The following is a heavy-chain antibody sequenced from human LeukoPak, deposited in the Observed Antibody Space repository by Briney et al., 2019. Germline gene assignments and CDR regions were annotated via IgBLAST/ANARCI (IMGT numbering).Heavy chain of an antibody. Sequence: GGSLRLSCAASGFTFSGSAMHWVRQASGKGLEWVGRIRSKANSYATAYAASVKGRFTISRDDSKNTAYLQMNSLKTEDTAVYYCKSAGGDFDYWGQGTLVTVSS. CDR2: IRSKANSYAT. D-gene: IGHD6-13*01. V-gene: IGHV3-73*01. J-gene: IGHJ4*02. CDR3: KSAGGDFDY. CDR1: GFTFSGSA.